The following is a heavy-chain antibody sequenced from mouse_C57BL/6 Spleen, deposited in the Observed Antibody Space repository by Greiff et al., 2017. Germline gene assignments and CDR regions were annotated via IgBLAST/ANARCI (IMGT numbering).Heavy chain of an antibody. CDR2: IYPGDGAT. CDR1: GYAFSSSW. Sequence: VQLQESGPELVKPGASVKISCKASGYAFSSSWMNWVKQRPGKGLEWIGRIYPGDGATNYNGQFKGKATLTADKSSSTAYMQLSSLTSEDYSVYFCGRERLFTTGVATDYWGQGTTLTVSS. CDR3: GRERLFTTGVATDY. J-gene: IGHJ2*01. D-gene: IGHD1-1*01. V-gene: IGHV1-82*01.